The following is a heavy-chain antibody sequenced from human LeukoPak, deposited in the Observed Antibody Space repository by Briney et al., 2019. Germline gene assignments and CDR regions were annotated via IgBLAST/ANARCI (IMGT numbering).Heavy chain of an antibody. V-gene: IGHV1-46*01. Sequence: GASVKVSCKASGYTFTSHYMHWVRQAPGQGLEWMGIINPSGGSTSYAQKFQGRVTMTRDTSTSTVYIELSSLRSEDTAVYYCARRNSHQTLDYWGQGTLVTVSS. J-gene: IGHJ4*02. D-gene: IGHD2/OR15-2a*01. CDR2: INPSGGST. CDR1: GYTFTSHY. CDR3: ARRNSHQTLDY.